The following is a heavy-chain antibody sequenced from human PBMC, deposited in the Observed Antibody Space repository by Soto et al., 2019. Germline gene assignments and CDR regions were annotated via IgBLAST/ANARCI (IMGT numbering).Heavy chain of an antibody. Sequence: QVQLVQSGAEVKKPGSSVKVSCKASGGTFSSYAISWVRQAPGQGLEWMGGIIPIFGTANYAQKFQGRVTITADESTSTAYMELISLRSEDTAVYYCARELNYDILTGYYTWFDPWGQGTLVTVSS. CDR2: IIPIFGTA. CDR1: GGTFSSYA. J-gene: IGHJ5*02. V-gene: IGHV1-69*01. CDR3: ARELNYDILTGYYTWFDP. D-gene: IGHD3-9*01.